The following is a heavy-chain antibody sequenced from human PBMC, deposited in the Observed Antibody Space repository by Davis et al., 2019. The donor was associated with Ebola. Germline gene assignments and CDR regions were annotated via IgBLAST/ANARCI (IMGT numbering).Heavy chain of an antibody. CDR1: GFIFSSYD. Sequence: PGGSLGLSCAASGFIFSSYDMYWVRQVPGKGLEWVSLIWFDGSNKYYADSVKGRFTISRDNSRNTLYLQMNSLRAEDTAVYYCVRDRLRADRWGQGTQVSVSS. CDR2: IWFDGSNK. J-gene: IGHJ5*02. CDR3: VRDRLRADR. V-gene: IGHV3-33*07. D-gene: IGHD4-17*01.